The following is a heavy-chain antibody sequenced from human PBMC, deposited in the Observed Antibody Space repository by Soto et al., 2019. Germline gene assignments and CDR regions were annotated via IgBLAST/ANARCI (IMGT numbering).Heavy chain of an antibody. CDR2: ILPIFGTA. V-gene: IGHV1-69*13. D-gene: IGHD5-18*01. CDR1: VGTFSSYA. CDR3: VGIVDRGGRSYGAEPSDYGYLMDV. Sequence: SVKVSCKASVGTFSSYAISWVRQAPGQGIEWMGGILPIFGTANYAQKFQGRVTITADESPSTAYMELSSLRSEDTDVYYCVGIVDRGGRSYGAEPSDYGYLMDVEAQRATGPVSS. J-gene: IGHJ6*02.